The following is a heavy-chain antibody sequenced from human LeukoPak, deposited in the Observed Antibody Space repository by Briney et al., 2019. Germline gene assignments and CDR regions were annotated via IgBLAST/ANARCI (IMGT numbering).Heavy chain of an antibody. CDR3: ARERRDGYKVYFDY. CDR1: GGSISNYY. D-gene: IGHD5-24*01. J-gene: IGHJ4*02. CDR2: VYYSGST. V-gene: IGHV4-59*01. Sequence: SETLSLTCTVSGGSISNYYWSWIRQPPGKGLEWIGYVYYSGSTNYNPSLKSRVTISVDTSKNQFSLGLSSVTAADTAVYYCARERRDGYKVYFDYWGQGTLVTVSS.